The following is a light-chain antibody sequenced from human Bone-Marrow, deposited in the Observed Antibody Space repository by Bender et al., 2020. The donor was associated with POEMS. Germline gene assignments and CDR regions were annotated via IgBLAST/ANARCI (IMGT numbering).Light chain of an antibody. CDR1: NSDVGGYDY. CDR3: TSYADSASANWL. J-gene: IGLJ3*02. V-gene: IGLV2-11*01. CDR2: GVT. Sequence: QSALTQPRSVSGSPGQSVTVSCTGSNSDVGGYDYVSWYQQHPGKAPKLMIYGVTKRPSGVPDRFSGSKSGNTASLTVSGLQAEDEADYYCTSYADSASANWLFGGGTILTVL.